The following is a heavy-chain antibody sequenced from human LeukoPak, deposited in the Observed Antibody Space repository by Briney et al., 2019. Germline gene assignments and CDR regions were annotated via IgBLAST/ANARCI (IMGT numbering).Heavy chain of an antibody. CDR2: IYYSGST. CDR3: ARDPGYYDSSGYYYPYYFDY. CDR1: GGSISSYY. J-gene: IGHJ4*02. Sequence: SETLFLTCTVSGGSISSYYWSWIRQPPGKGLEWIGYIYYSGSTNYNPSLKSRVTISVDTSKNQFSLKLSSVTAADTAVYYCARDPGYYDSSGYYYPYYFDYWGQGTLVTVSS. D-gene: IGHD3-22*01. V-gene: IGHV4-59*01.